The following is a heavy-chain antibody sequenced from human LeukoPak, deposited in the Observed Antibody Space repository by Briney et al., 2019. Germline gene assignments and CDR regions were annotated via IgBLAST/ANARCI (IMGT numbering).Heavy chain of an antibody. CDR3: AIDPNWGTHS. D-gene: IGHD7-27*01. Sequence: GSLRLSCAASGFTFSTYTMYWVRHLPGKRLEWVSIIGSSGGGIHYADSVKGRFTISRDNSKNALYLQMNSLRVEDTAVYYCAIDPNWGTHSWGQGVLVTVSS. CDR1: GFTFSTYT. J-gene: IGHJ4*02. CDR2: IGSSGGGI. V-gene: IGHV3-23*01.